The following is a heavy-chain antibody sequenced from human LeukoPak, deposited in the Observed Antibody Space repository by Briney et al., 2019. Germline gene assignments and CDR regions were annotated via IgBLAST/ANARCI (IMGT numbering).Heavy chain of an antibody. V-gene: IGHV3-48*03. Sequence: PGGSLRLSCAASGFPVSRNYMNWVRQAPGKGLEWVSYIGRSGSNIYYADSVKGRFTISRDNAKNSVYLQMNSLRAEDTAVYYCARDGDYDSSGYGPLFDYWGQGTLVTVSS. J-gene: IGHJ4*02. CDR3: ARDGDYDSSGYGPLFDY. CDR2: IGRSGSNI. D-gene: IGHD3-22*01. CDR1: GFPVSRNY.